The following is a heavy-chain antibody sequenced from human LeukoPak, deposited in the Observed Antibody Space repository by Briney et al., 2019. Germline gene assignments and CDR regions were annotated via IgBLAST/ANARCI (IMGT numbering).Heavy chain of an antibody. CDR2: IYYSGST. CDR3: ARSYYDILTGRPYYFDY. CDR1: GGSFSGYS. D-gene: IGHD3-9*01. Sequence: KTSETLSLTCAVYGGSFSGYSWNWIRQPPVKGLEWIGYIYYSGSTNYNPSLKSRVTISVDTSKNQFSLKLSSVTATDTAVYYCARSYYDILTGRPYYFDYWGQGTLVTVSS. V-gene: IGHV4-59*08. J-gene: IGHJ4*02.